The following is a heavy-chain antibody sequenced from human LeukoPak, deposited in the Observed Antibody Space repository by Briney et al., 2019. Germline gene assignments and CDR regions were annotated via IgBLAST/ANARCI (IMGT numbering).Heavy chain of an antibody. D-gene: IGHD3-16*02. CDR2: IIPIFGTA. CDR3: ASQYDYVWGSYRFDY. CDR1: GGTFSSYA. J-gene: IGHJ4*02. Sequence: ASVKVSCKASGGTFSSYAISWVRQAPGQGLEWMGGIIPIFGTANYAQKFQGRVTITADESTSTAYMELSSLRSEDTAVYYCASQYDYVWGSYRFDYWGQGTLVTVPS. V-gene: IGHV1-69*13.